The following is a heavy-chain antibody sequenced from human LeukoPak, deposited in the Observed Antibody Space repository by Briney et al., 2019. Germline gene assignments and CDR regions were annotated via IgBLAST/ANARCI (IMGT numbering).Heavy chain of an antibody. D-gene: IGHD6-13*01. V-gene: IGHV4-39*07. Sequence: PSETLSLTCTVSGGSISSSSYYWGWIRQPPGKGLEWIGSIYYSGSTYYNPSLKSRVTISVDTSKNQFSLKVSSVTAADTAVYYCARVRSSSSLSPWYFDLWGRGTLVTISS. J-gene: IGHJ2*01. CDR1: GGSISSSSYY. CDR3: ARVRSSSSLSPWYFDL. CDR2: IYYSGST.